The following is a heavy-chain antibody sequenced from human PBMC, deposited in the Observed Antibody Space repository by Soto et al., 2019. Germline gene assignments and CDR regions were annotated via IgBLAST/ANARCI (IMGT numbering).Heavy chain of an antibody. CDR3: ASDFIAARPADY. CDR2: ISGSGGST. Sequence: GGSLRLSCAASGFTFSSYAMSWVRQAPGKGLEWVSAISGSGGSTYYADSVKGRFTISRDNSKNSLYLQMNSLRAEDTAVYYCASDFIAARPADYWGQGTLVTVSS. V-gene: IGHV3-23*01. J-gene: IGHJ4*02. D-gene: IGHD6-6*01. CDR1: GFTFSSYA.